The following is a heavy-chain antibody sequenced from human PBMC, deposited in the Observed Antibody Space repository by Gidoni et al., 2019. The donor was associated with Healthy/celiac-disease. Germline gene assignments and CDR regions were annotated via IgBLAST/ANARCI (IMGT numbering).Heavy chain of an antibody. CDR2: IIPILGIA. J-gene: IGHJ4*02. V-gene: IGHV1-69*02. CDR1: GGPFSSYP. Sequence: QVQLVQSGAEVKKPGSSVKVSCKASGGPFSSYPISWVRQAPGQGLGWMGRIIPILGIANYAQKFQGRVTITADKSTSTAYMELSSLRSEDTAVYYCASHNHYYGSGSSIRIFDYWGQGTLVTVSS. CDR3: ASHNHYYGSGSSIRIFDY. D-gene: IGHD3-10*01.